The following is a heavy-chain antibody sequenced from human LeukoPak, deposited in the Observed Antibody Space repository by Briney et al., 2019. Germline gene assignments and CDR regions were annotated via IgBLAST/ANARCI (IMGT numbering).Heavy chain of an antibody. CDR2: IIPIFGTA. V-gene: IGHV1-69*05. D-gene: IGHD2-21*01. CDR1: GGTFSSYA. Sequence: SVKVSCKASGGTFSSYAISWVRQAPGQGLEWRGVIIPIFGTANYAQKFQGRVTITTDESTSTAYMELSSLRSEDTAVYYCARDTGVPVDCYAPHDAFDIWGQGTMVTVSS. J-gene: IGHJ3*02. CDR3: ARDTGVPVDCYAPHDAFDI.